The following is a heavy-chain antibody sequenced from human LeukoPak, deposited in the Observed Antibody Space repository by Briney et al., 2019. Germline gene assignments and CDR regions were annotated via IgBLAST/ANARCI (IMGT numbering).Heavy chain of an antibody. CDR1: GGTFSSYA. CDR3: ARLYRITIFGVGPGAFDI. D-gene: IGHD3-3*01. V-gene: IGHV1-69*13. J-gene: IGHJ3*02. CDR2: IIPIFGTA. Sequence: RASVKVSCKASGGTFSSYAISWVRQAPGQGLEWMGGIIPIFGTANYAQKFQGRVTITADESTSTAYMELSSLRSEDTAVYYCARLYRITIFGVGPGAFDIWGQGTMVTVSS.